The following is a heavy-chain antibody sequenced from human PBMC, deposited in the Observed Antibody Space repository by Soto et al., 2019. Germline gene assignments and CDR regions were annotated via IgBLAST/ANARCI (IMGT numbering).Heavy chain of an antibody. CDR3: ARGAVDTAMVLAFEI. D-gene: IGHD5-18*01. V-gene: IGHV1-18*01. J-gene: IGHJ3*02. CDR2: ISAYNGNT. Sequence: ASVKVSCKASGYTFTSYGISWVRQAPGQGLEWMGWISAYNGNTNYAQKLQGRVTMTTDTSTSTAYMKLRSLRSDDTAVYYCARGAVDTAMVLAFEIWGQGTMVTVSS. CDR1: GYTFTSYG.